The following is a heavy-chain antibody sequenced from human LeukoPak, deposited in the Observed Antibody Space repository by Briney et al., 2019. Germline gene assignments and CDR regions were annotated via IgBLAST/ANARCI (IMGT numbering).Heavy chain of an antibody. CDR2: TNHSGST. CDR3: ARVLGGDKRYYFDY. J-gene: IGHJ4*02. D-gene: IGHD2-21*02. Sequence: KPSETLSLTCAVYGGSFSGYYWSWIRQPPGKGLEWIGETNHSGSTNYNPSLKSRVTISVDTSKNQFSLKLSSVTAADTAVYYCARVLGGDKRYYFDYWGQGTLVTVSS. V-gene: IGHV4-34*01. CDR1: GGSFSGYY.